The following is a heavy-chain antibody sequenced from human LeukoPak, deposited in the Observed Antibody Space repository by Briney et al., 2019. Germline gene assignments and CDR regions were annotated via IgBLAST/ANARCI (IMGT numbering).Heavy chain of an antibody. D-gene: IGHD1-26*01. J-gene: IGHJ4*02. CDR2: INPSGGST. Sequence: ASVTVSFKASGYMFTNYYIHWVRQAPGQGLEWMGVINPSGGSTTYAEKFQGRVTMTRDTSTSTVYMELSSLRSDDTAVYYCARVPLGGSQLYSFDYWGQGTLVTVSS. CDR1: GYMFTNYY. V-gene: IGHV1-46*01. CDR3: ARVPLGGSQLYSFDY.